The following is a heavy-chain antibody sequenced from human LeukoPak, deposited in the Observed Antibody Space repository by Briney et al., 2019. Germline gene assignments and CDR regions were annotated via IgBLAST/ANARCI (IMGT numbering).Heavy chain of an antibody. Sequence: GGSLRLSCAASGFTFSDYYMSWIRQAPGKGLEWVSSISSSSYIYYADSVKGRFTISRDNAKNSLYLQMNSLRAEDTAVYYCARGLGVAVAGWNWFDPWGQGTLVTVSS. CDR1: GFTFSDYY. J-gene: IGHJ5*02. CDR2: ISSSSYI. V-gene: IGHV3-69-1*01. D-gene: IGHD6-19*01. CDR3: ARGLGVAVAGWNWFDP.